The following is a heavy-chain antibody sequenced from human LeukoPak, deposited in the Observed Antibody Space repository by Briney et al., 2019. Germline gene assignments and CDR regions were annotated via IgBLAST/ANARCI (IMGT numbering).Heavy chain of an antibody. V-gene: IGHV5-51*01. CDR2: IFPDDSNT. CDR3: ARYGLQGCSTNRYRSFYYYGMDV. CDR1: GYSFRDYW. Sequence: GESLKISCKGSGYSFRDYWIGWVRQMPGKGPELMGLIFPDDSNTVYSPSFQGQVTISVDKSISTAYVQWSSLKASDTAIYYCARYGLQGCSTNRYRSFYYYGMDVWGQGTAVTVSS. J-gene: IGHJ6*02. D-gene: IGHD2-15*01.